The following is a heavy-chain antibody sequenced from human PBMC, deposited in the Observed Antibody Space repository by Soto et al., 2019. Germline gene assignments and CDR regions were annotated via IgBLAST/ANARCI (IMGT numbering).Heavy chain of an antibody. J-gene: IGHJ4*02. V-gene: IGHV4-4*01. CDR3: ARSLGWYAIDY. CDR2: MSHIGSV. Sequence: QVLLQESGPGLVQPSGTLSLSCVVSGVSIGSNYYWGWVRQPPGKGLEWLGDMSHIGSVNYNPSLKRRVTISMDKSQNQFSLKLNSVTAADTAVYCCARSLGWYAIDYWGQGTLVIVSS. D-gene: IGHD6-19*01. CDR1: GVSIGSNYY.